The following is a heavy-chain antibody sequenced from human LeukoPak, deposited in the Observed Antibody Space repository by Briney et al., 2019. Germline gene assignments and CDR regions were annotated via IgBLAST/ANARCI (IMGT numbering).Heavy chain of an antibody. V-gene: IGHV4-59*01. Sequence: SETLSLTCAVYGGSFSGYYWSWIRQPPGKGLEWIGYIYYSGSTNYNPSLKSRVTISVDTSKNQFSLKLSSVTAADTAVYYCARVRTAGYDFWSGYSRYYGMDVWGQGTTVTVSS. J-gene: IGHJ6*02. CDR1: GGSFSGYY. CDR3: ARVRTAGYDFWSGYSRYYGMDV. D-gene: IGHD3-3*01. CDR2: IYYSGST.